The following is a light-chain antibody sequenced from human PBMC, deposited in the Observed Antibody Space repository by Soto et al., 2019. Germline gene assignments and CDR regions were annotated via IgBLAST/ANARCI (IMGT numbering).Light chain of an antibody. CDR3: HQYGSSPFA. CDR2: GAS. V-gene: IGKV3-20*01. CDR1: QSVRSNY. Sequence: EIVLTQSPGTLSLSPGERATLSCRASQSVRSNYLAWYQQKPGQAPRLLIYGASSRATGIPDRFSGSGSGTDFTLTISRLEPEDFAVYHCHQYGSSPFAFGPGNKVDIK. J-gene: IGKJ3*01.